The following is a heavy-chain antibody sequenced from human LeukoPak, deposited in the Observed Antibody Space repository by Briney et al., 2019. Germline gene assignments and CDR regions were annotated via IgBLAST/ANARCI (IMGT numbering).Heavy chain of an antibody. CDR2: IKQDGSEK. Sequence: PGGSLRLSCAASGFTLSSYWMSWVRQAPGKGLEWVANIKQDGSEKYYVDSVKGRFTISRDNSKNTLYLQMNSLRAEDTAIYYCARVRPGYYTYFDYWGQGTLVTVSS. J-gene: IGHJ4*02. CDR1: GFTLSSYW. V-gene: IGHV3-7*03. CDR3: ARVRPGYYTYFDY. D-gene: IGHD3/OR15-3a*01.